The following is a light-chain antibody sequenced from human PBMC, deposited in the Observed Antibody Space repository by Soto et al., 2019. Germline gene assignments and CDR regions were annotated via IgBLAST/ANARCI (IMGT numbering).Light chain of an antibody. Sequence: DIQMTQSPSTLSASVGDRVTITCRASQIISSWLAWYQQKPGKAPKLLIYKASTLESGVPSRFSGSGAWTEFTRTISSLQPDDFATYYYQQYNSYSPLTFGGGTKVEIK. J-gene: IGKJ4*01. CDR3: QQYNSYSPLT. CDR1: QIISSW. V-gene: IGKV1-5*03. CDR2: KAS.